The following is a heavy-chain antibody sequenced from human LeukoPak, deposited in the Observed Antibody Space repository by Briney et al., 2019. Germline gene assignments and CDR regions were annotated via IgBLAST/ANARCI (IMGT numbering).Heavy chain of an antibody. Sequence: GGSLRLSCAASGFTFSSYWMTWVRQAPGKGLEWVANIKQDGSEKYYVDSMKGRFTISRDNAKNSLYLQMNSLRAEDTAVYYCARGKYYYDSTGYYPGGDYWGQGTLVTVSS. CDR3: ARGKYYYDSTGYYPGGDY. CDR1: GFTFSSYW. J-gene: IGHJ4*02. D-gene: IGHD3-22*01. CDR2: IKQDGSEK. V-gene: IGHV3-7*01.